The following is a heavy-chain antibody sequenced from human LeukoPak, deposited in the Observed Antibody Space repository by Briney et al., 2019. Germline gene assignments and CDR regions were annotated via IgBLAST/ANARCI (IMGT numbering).Heavy chain of an antibody. Sequence: PGGSLRLSCAASGFTFSSYGMHWVRQAPGKGLEWVAVISYDGSNKYYADPVKGRFTISRDNSKNTLYLQMNSLRAEDTAVYYCAKEGLAWWGQGTLVTVSS. CDR3: AKEGLAW. J-gene: IGHJ4*02. CDR1: GFTFSSYG. V-gene: IGHV3-30*18. CDR2: ISYDGSNK.